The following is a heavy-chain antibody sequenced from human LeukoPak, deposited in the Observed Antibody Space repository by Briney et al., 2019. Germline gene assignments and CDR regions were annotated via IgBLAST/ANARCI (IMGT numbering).Heavy chain of an antibody. D-gene: IGHD2-21*01. CDR1: GGSISSSSYY. Sequence: PSETLSLTCTVSGGSISSSSYYWGWIRQPPGKGLEWIGSIYYSGSTYYNPSLKSRVTISVDTSKNQFSLKLSSVTAADTAVYYCARHAVVVIANNWFDPWGQGTLVTVSP. V-gene: IGHV4-39*01. J-gene: IGHJ5*02. CDR2: IYYSGST. CDR3: ARHAVVVIANNWFDP.